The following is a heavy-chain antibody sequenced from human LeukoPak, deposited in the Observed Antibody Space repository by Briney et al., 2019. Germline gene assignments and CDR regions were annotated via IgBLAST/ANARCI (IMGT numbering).Heavy chain of an antibody. CDR2: IRYDESAT. Sequence: GGSLRLSCVASGLTFSTCGMHWVRQAPGKGLEWLPQIRYDESATYYADSVKGRFTISRENSKNTLYLQMNSLRAEDTAVYYCAKQMMERQQYYYMDVWGKGTSVTVSS. V-gene: IGHV3-30*02. CDR3: AKQMMERQQYYYMDV. CDR1: GLTFSTCG. J-gene: IGHJ6*03. D-gene: IGHD6-13*01.